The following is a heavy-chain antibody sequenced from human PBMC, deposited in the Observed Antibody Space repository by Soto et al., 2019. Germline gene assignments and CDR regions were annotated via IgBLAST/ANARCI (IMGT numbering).Heavy chain of an antibody. Sequence: GGSLRLSCTASGFTFGDYAMSWFRQAPGKGLEWVGFIRSKAYGGTTEYAASVKGRFTISRDDSKSIAYLQMNSLKTEDTAVYYCTRDSTGAAGYYYYYYYMDVWGKGTTVTVSS. D-gene: IGHD6-13*01. V-gene: IGHV3-49*03. CDR3: TRDSTGAAGYYYYYYYMDV. J-gene: IGHJ6*03. CDR2: IRSKAYGGTT. CDR1: GFTFGDYA.